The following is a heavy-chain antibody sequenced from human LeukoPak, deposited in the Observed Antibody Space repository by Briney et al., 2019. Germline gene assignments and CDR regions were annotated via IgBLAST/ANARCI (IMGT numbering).Heavy chain of an antibody. D-gene: IGHD5-12*01. Sequence: GGSLRLSCAASGFTFSDYGMSWVRQAPGKGLEWVSVIYSGGSTYYADSVKGRFTISRDNSKNTLYLQMNSLRAEDTAVYYCARGGDVATIMTDYLDYWGQGTLVTVSS. CDR1: GFTFSDYG. CDR2: IYSGGST. J-gene: IGHJ4*02. CDR3: ARGGDVATIMTDYLDY. V-gene: IGHV3-66*01.